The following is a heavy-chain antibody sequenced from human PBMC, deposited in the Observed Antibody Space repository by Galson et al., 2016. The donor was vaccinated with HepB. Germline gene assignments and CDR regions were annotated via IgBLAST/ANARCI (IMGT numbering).Heavy chain of an antibody. V-gene: IGHV3-33*07. J-gene: IGHJ4*02. D-gene: IGHD1-7*01. CDR1: GFTFSRYG. CDR2: IHTDGSKT. Sequence: SLRLSCAASGFTFSRYGMYWARQAPGKGLEWVAAIHTDGSKTYYGDSAKGRFTISRDNSRNTGYLQLDSRRAEDTAIYYCARNNWNFGEPRGSAQDYWGQGTPVIVSS. CDR3: ARNNWNFGEPRGSAQDY.